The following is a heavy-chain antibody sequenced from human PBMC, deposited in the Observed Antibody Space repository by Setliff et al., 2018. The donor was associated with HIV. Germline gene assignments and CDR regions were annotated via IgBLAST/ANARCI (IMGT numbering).Heavy chain of an antibody. CDR3: ARDFKRYNSPCRFDP. V-gene: IGHV4-61*02. D-gene: IGHD5-12*01. J-gene: IGHJ5*02. CDR1: GGSISSGSYY. Sequence: KPSETLSLTCTVSGGSISSGSYYWSWIRQPAGKGLEWIGRIAKTGSTNYNPSLKSRLTISMDTSKNQFSLKLNSVTAADTAVYYRARDFKRYNSPCRFDPWGPGTLVTVSS. CDR2: IAKTGST.